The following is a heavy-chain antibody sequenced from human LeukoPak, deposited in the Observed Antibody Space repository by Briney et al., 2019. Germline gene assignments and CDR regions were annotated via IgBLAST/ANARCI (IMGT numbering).Heavy chain of an antibody. CDR2: ISSSSKYI. J-gene: IGHJ4*02. Sequence: GGSLRLSCAASGLTSSTYSMNWVRQAPGQGLQWVSSISSSSKYIYYADSVKGRFTISRDNAKNSLYLQMNSLRPEDSAVYYCVPRYCSSTSCEDYWGQGTLVTVSS. CDR1: GLTSSTYS. D-gene: IGHD2-2*01. V-gene: IGHV3-21*06. CDR3: VPRYCSSTSCEDY.